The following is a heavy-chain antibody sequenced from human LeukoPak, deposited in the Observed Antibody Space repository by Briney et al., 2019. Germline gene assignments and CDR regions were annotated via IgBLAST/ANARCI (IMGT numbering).Heavy chain of an antibody. CDR2: ISGSGGST. J-gene: IGHJ3*02. V-gene: IGHV3-23*01. CDR3: AKGTGYCDSSGYDPFDI. D-gene: IGHD3-22*01. CDR1: GFTFSSYA. Sequence: GGSLRLSCAASGFTFSSYAMSWVRQAPGKGLEWVSGISGSGGSTYYADSVKGRFTISRDNSKNKVYLQMNSLRAEDTAVYYCAKGTGYCDSSGYDPFDIWGQGTMVTVSS.